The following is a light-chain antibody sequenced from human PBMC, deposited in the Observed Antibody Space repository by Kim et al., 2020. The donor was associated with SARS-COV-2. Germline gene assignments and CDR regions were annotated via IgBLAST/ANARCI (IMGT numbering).Light chain of an antibody. CDR3: QQYNNWPRT. Sequence: VSPGGGVTLSCRDSQSVNGNLAWYQHKPGQAPRLVIYGGSNRATGIPARFSASGSGTEFTLTITSLKSEDFAVYSCQQYNNWPRTFGLGTKVDIK. CDR2: GGS. V-gene: IGKV3-15*01. CDR1: QSVNGN. J-gene: IGKJ1*01.